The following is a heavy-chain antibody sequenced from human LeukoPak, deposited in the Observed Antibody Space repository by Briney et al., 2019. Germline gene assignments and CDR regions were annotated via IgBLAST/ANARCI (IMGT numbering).Heavy chain of an antibody. Sequence: GGSLRLSCAASGFTFSSYWMSWVRQAPGKGLEWVANIKQDGSEKYXVDSVKGRFTISRDNAKNSLYLQMNSLRAEDTAVYYCAXWGXYYGSGSXSYWGQGTLVTVSS. D-gene: IGHD3-10*01. J-gene: IGHJ4*02. CDR3: AXWGXYYGSGSXSY. CDR1: GFTFSSYW. V-gene: IGHV3-7*01. CDR2: IKQDGSEK.